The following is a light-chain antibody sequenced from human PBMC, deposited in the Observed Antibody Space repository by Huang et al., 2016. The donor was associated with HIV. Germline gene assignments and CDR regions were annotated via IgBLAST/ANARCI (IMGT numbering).Light chain of an antibody. Sequence: EIVLTQSPATLSVSPGERATLSCRASQSVSANLAWYQPIPGQAPRLLIYGASNRAIDTTARVSGSGSGTEFTLTISSLQSEDFAVYYCQQYNNWWTFGQGTKVEIK. CDR3: QQYNNWWT. CDR1: QSVSAN. V-gene: IGKV3-15*01. CDR2: GAS. J-gene: IGKJ1*01.